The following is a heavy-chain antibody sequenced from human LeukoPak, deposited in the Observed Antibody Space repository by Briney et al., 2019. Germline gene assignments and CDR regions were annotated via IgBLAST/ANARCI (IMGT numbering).Heavy chain of an antibody. CDR1: CGSISSSSFY. CDR2: IYYSGST. V-gene: IGHV4-39*01. Sequence: SETLSLTCTVSCGSISSSSFYWGWMREPPGKGLEWIGRIYYSGSTYYTPSLKSRLTVSIDIYKAHLSLKLSSVTAADTAVYYCARLWVGYYGSGTAGPFDYWGQGTLVTVSS. CDR3: ARLWVGYYGSGTAGPFDY. J-gene: IGHJ4*02. D-gene: IGHD3-10*01.